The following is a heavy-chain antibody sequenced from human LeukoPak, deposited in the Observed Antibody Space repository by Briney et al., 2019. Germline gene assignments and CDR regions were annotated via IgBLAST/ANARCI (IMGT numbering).Heavy chain of an antibody. CDR2: ISSSSSTI. V-gene: IGHV3-48*02. D-gene: IGHD4-17*01. J-gene: IGHJ4*02. Sequence: GGSLRLSCAASGFTFSSYSMNWVRQAPGKGLEWDSYISSSSSTIYYADSVKGRFTISRDNAKNSLYLQMNSLRDEDTAVYYCARDAHDYGDYGGDYWGQGTLVTVSS. CDR3: ARDAHDYGDYGGDY. CDR1: GFTFSSYS.